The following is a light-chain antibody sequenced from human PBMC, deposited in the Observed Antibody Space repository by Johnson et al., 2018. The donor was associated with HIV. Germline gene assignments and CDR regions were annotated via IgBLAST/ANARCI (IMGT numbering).Light chain of an antibody. V-gene: IGLV1-51*02. CDR2: ENN. CDR3: AVWDSSLTAHYV. Sequence: QFVLTQPPSVSAAPGQKVTISCSGSSSDMGNYAVSWYQQLPGTAPKLLIYENNKRPSGIPARFSGSKYGTSATLAITGLHNGDEADYYFAVWDSSLTAHYVFGTGTKITVL. J-gene: IGLJ1*01. CDR1: SSDMGNYA.